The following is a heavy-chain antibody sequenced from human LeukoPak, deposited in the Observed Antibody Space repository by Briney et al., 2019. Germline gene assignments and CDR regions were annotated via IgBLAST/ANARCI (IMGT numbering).Heavy chain of an antibody. D-gene: IGHD2-21*01. J-gene: IGHJ6*03. CDR1: GLTFTSSA. CDR3: AALTGDYSIEGDYYYYYMDV. V-gene: IGHV1-58*02. Sequence: ASVKVSCKASGLTFTSSAMQWVRQARGQRLEWIGWNVVGSGNTNYAQKFQERVTITRDMSTSTAYMELSSLRSEDTAVYYCAALTGDYSIEGDYYYYYMDVWGKGTTVTVSS. CDR2: NVVGSGNT.